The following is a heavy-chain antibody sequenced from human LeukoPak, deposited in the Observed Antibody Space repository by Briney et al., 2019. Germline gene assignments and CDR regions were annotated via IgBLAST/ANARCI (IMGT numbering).Heavy chain of an antibody. CDR2: ISSSSSYI. D-gene: IGHD2-8*02. CDR1: GFTLYSYS. Sequence: PGGSLRLSCAASGFTLYSYSMNWVRQSPGKGLEWVSIISSSSSYIFYADSVKGRFTISRDNAKDSLFLQMNSLRAEDTAVYYCARGHDSHWYYFDSWGQGTLVTVSS. J-gene: IGHJ4*02. CDR3: ARGHDSHWYYFDS. V-gene: IGHV3-21*01.